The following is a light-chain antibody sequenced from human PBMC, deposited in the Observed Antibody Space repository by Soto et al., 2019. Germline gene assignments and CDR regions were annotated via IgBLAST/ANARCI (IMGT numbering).Light chain of an antibody. J-gene: IGKJ1*01. CDR3: QQHDNWPRT. CDR2: GTS. Sequence: EIVMTQSPATLSVSPGERATLSCRASQRVSNNLAWYQQKPGQAPRLLIHGTSTRATDIPARFSGSGSGTAFTLTISSLQSEDFAVYYCQQHDNWPRTFGQGTKVEIK. V-gene: IGKV3-15*01. CDR1: QRVSNN.